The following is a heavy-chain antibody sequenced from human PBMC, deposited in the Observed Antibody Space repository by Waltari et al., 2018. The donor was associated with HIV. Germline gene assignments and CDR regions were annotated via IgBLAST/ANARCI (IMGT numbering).Heavy chain of an antibody. J-gene: IGHJ4*02. CDR2: IKPDGSET. CDR3: AREYFYESSGYYYRSTFDY. Sequence: EVQLVESGGGWVQPGESLRLPCAAFGFPFSSHRRSWVGQAPGKGLEWVANIKPDGSETYYVDSVKGRFTISRDNAKTSLYLQMNSLRAEDTAVYFCAREYFYESSGYYYRSTFDYWGQGTLVTVSS. CDR1: GFPFSSHR. D-gene: IGHD3-22*01. V-gene: IGHV3-7*01.